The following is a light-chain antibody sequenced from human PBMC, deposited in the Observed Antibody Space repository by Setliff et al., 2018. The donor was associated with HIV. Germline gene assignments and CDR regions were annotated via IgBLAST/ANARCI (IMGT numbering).Light chain of an antibody. J-gene: IGLJ2*01. CDR1: SSNIGNNA. CDR2: YDD. V-gene: IGLV1-36*01. CDR3: AAWDNRLNGPV. Sequence: QSALTQPPSVSEAPGQRVTISCSGSSSNIGNNAVTWYQQLPGKSPKLLIFYDDLLPSGVSDRFSASKSGTSASLAISGLQSEDEADYYCAAWDNRLNGPVFGGGTKVTVL.